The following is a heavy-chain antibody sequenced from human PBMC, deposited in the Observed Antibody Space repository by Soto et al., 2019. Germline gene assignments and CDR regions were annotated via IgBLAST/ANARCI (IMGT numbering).Heavy chain of an antibody. J-gene: IGHJ6*02. D-gene: IGHD3-16*01. CDR3: ARDPAEEGNPCLYKYYGMDV. CDR2: ISAYNGNT. CDR1: GYTFTSYG. V-gene: IGHV1-18*01. Sequence: QVQLVQSGAEVKKPGASVKVSCKASGYTFTSYGISWVRQAPGQGIQWMGWISAYNGNTNYAQKLQGRVTRNTDTTTSTDKRQLRSLRSDDTAVYYCARDPAEEGNPCLYKYYGMDVWFQGTTVNVS.